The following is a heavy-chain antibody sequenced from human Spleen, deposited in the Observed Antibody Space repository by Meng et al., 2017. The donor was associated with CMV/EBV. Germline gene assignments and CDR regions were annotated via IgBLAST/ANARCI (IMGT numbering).Heavy chain of an antibody. J-gene: IGHJ4*02. CDR1: VYTFTGTY. V-gene: IGHV1-2*04. Sequence: SVYTFTGTYVHWVRQAPGQGLEWMEWINPNSGGTNYAQKFQGWVTMTRDTSISTAYMELSRMRSDDTAVYYCARGGYSYGWGGSFDYWGQGTLVTVSS. D-gene: IGHD5-18*01. CDR3: ARGGYSYGWGGSFDY. CDR2: INPNSGGT.